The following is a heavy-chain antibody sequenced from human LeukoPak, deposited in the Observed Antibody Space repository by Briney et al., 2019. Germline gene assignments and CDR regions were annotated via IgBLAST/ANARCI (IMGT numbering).Heavy chain of an antibody. CDR1: GFTFSSYG. V-gene: IGHV3-33*01. D-gene: IGHD4-17*01. Sequence: PGGSLRLSCAASGFTFSSYGMHWVRQAPGKGLEWVAVIWYDGSNKYYADSVKGRFTISRDNSKNTLYLQMNSLRAEDTAVYYCARDIYGDPESYYGMDVWGQGTTVTVSS. CDR2: IWYDGSNK. CDR3: ARDIYGDPESYYGMDV. J-gene: IGHJ6*02.